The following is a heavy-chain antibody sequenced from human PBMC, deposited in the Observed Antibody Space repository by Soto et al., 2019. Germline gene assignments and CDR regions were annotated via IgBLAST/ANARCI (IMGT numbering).Heavy chain of an antibody. CDR2: ISFTGSIT. D-gene: IGHD2-15*01. Sequence: QVQLVESGGALVKPGGSLRLSCAASGFPFGDYYMSWIRQAPGKGLEWVSYISFTGSITYYADSVRGRFTISRDNARSSLYLQMNSLRGEDTAVYYCARYLQQAATHTNWFDPWGQGALVTVSS. CDR1: GFPFGDYY. CDR3: ARYLQQAATHTNWFDP. V-gene: IGHV3-11*01. J-gene: IGHJ5*02.